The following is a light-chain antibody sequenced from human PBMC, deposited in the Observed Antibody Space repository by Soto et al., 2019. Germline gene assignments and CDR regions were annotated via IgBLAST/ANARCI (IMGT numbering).Light chain of an antibody. CDR1: SSNIGVNP. Sequence: QSVLPQPPSASAPPGQRVTISCSGGSSNIGVNPVNWYQHLPGAAPTLLIYNTNQRPSGVPDRFSGSKSGASASLAISGLRSEDEADYYCSTWDDTLDAYVFGTGTKVTVL. V-gene: IGLV1-44*01. CDR3: STWDDTLDAYV. J-gene: IGLJ1*01. CDR2: NTN.